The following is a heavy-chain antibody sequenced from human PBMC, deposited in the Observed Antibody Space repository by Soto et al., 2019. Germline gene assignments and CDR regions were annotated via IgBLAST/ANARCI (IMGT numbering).Heavy chain of an antibody. CDR1: GGTFSSYA. Sequence: QVQLVQSGAEVKKPGSSVKVSCKASGGTFSSYAISWVRQAPGQGLEWMGGIIPIFGTANYAQKFQGRVTITADEFTSTAYLELSSLRSEDPAVYYCARVTEIAAYYCYYGMDGWGQGTTVTVSS. CDR2: IIPIFGTA. V-gene: IGHV1-69*01. D-gene: IGHD1-20*01. J-gene: IGHJ6*02. CDR3: ARVTEIAAYYCYYGMDG.